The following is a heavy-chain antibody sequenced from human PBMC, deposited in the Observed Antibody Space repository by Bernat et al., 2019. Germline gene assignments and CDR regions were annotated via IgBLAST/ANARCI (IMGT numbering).Heavy chain of an antibody. CDR2: ISYDGNKK. CDR3: ARAYFIGAPPSH. D-gene: IGHD2/OR15-2a*01. CDR1: GFTFSSYG. V-gene: IGHV3-30*03. J-gene: IGHJ4*02. Sequence: QVQLVESGGGVVQPGRSLRLSCAASGFTFSSYGMHWVRQAPGKGLEWVAGISYDGNKKYYANSVKGRFTISRDNSKNTLYLQMNSPRAEDTAVYYCARAYFIGAPPSHWGQGTLVTVSS.